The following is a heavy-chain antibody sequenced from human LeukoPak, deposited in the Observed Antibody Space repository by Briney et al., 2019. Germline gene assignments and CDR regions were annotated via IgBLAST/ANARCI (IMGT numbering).Heavy chain of an antibody. V-gene: IGHV3-48*03. CDR2: ISSSGSTI. D-gene: IGHD3-10*01. CDR3: ARDGPMVRGVTAPYFDY. CDR1: GFTFSSYE. J-gene: IGHJ4*02. Sequence: GGSLRLSCAASGFTFSSYEMNWVRQAPGKGLEWVSYISSSGSTIYYADSVKGRFTISRDNAKNSLYLQMNSLSAEDTAVYYCARDGPMVRGVTAPYFDYWGQGTLVTVSS.